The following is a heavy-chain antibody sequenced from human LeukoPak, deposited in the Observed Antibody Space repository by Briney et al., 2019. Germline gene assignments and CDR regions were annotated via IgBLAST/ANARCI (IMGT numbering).Heavy chain of an antibody. J-gene: IGHJ4*02. V-gene: IGHV5-51*01. D-gene: IGHD1-26*01. CDR3: ARQLSGTYCDY. CDR1: GYRFTTYW. Sequence: GESLQISFKGSGYRFTTYWIAWVRLLPGKGLEWMGIIYPGDSDIRYSPSFQGQVTISADKSINTAYLQWSSLKASDTAMYYCARQLSGTYCDYWGQGTLVTVSS. CDR2: IYPGDSDI.